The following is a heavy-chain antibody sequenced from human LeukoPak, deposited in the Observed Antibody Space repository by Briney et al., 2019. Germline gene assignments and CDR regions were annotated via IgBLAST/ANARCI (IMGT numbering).Heavy chain of an antibody. D-gene: IGHD3-10*01. CDR2: ISISGYDT. CDR3: EKDRDLLFAHCWFDL. J-gene: IGHJ5*02. V-gene: IGHV3-23*01. Sequence: GGSLRLSCAASGFTFSTYAMSWVRQAPGKGLEWVSGISISGYDTYYADSVKGRFTISRDDSKNTLYLQMNRLRAEDTAIYYCEKDRDLLFAHCWFDLWGQGTLVAVSS. CDR1: GFTFSTYA.